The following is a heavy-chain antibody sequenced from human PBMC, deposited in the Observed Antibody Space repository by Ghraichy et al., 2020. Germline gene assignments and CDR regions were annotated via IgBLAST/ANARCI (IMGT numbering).Heavy chain of an antibody. CDR1: GGSISSGDYY. CDR3: ARVTIVPAAMGGLDY. D-gene: IGHD2-2*01. V-gene: IGHV4-30-4*01. J-gene: IGHJ4*02. CDR2: IYYSGST. Sequence: LRLSCTVSGGSISSGDYYWSWIRQPPGKGLEWIGYIYYSGSTYYNPSLKSRVTISVDTSKNQFSLKLSSVTAADTAVYYCARVTIVPAAMGGLDYWGQGTLVTVSS.